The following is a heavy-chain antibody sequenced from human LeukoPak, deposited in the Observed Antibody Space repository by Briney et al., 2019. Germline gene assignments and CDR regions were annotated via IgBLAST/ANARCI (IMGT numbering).Heavy chain of an antibody. CDR3: GRASSYGDFGF. V-gene: IGHV3-48*01. Sequence: GGSLRLSCAASGFTFSKYSFNWVRQAPGKGLEWVSYISASSNVKHYGDSVRGRFTISRDNAKNSLYLYMYSLRAEDTAVYYCGRASSYGDFGFGGKGTLVTVSS. D-gene: IGHD4-17*01. CDR1: GFTFSKYS. CDR2: ISASSNVK. J-gene: IGHJ1*01.